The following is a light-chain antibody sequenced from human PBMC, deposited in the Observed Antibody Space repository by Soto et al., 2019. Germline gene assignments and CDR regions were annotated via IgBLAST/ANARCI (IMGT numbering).Light chain of an antibody. Sequence: QSALTQPRSVSGSPGQSVTISCTGTSSDVGGYNYVSWYQQHAGKAPKLMIYDVSNRPSGVPDRFSGSKSVNKSSLTISGIQAEDEADYYCCSDAGSYTLVVFGGGTKLTVL. CDR1: SSDVGGYNY. CDR2: DVS. J-gene: IGLJ2*01. CDR3: CSDAGSYTLVV. V-gene: IGLV2-11*01.